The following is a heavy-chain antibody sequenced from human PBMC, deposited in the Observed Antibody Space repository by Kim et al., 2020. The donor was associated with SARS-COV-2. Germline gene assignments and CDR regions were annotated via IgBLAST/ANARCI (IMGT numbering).Heavy chain of an antibody. V-gene: IGHV4-39*01. CDR2: IYYSGST. CDR1: GGSISSSSYY. J-gene: IGHJ5*02. Sequence: SETLSLTCTVSGGSISSSSYYWGWIRQPPGKGLEWIGSIYYSGSTYYNPSLKSRATISVDTSKNQFSLKLSSVTAAATAVYYCARQQHIVVVTAIRFWFDPWGQGTLVTVSS. CDR3: ARQQHIVVVTAIRFWFDP. D-gene: IGHD2-21*02.